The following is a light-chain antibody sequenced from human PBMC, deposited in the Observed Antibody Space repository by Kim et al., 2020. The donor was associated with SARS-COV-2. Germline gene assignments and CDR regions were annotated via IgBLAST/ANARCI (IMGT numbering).Light chain of an antibody. J-gene: IGKJ2*02. Sequence: RASINCKSSQSIFYTSHNKSYLAWFQQKPGQPPKLLIYWASARESGVPDRFSGSGSGTDFSLTISSLQAEDVAVYSCQQYYSSPWTFGQGTKLEI. CDR2: WAS. CDR1: QSIFYTSHNKSY. CDR3: QQYYSSPWT. V-gene: IGKV4-1*01.